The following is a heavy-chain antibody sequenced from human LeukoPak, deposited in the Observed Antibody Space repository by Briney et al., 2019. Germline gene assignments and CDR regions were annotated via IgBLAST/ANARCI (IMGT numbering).Heavy chain of an antibody. D-gene: IGHD3-10*01. V-gene: IGHV4-59*08. J-gene: IGHJ4*02. Sequence: SETLSLTCTVSVSSISTYYWNWIRQPPGKGLEWIGYIYYSGSTKYNPSLTSRVSVSIDTSKNQFSLKLTSVTAADTAVYYCARRAGTTFDYWGQGILVSVSS. CDR3: ARRAGTTFDY. CDR1: VSSISTYY. CDR2: IYYSGST.